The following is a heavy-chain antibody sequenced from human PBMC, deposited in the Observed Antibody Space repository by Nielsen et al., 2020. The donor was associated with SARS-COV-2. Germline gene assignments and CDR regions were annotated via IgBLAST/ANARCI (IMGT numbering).Heavy chain of an antibody. J-gene: IGHJ3*02. CDR3: ARWPDRDNTIFGVVIRNAFDI. D-gene: IGHD3-3*01. Sequence: SVKVSCKASGGTFSSYAISWVRQAPGQGLEWMGGIIPIFGTANYAQKFQGRVTITADESTSTAYMELSSLRSEDTAVYYCARWPDRDNTIFGVVIRNAFDIWGQGTMVTVSS. CDR2: IIPIFGTA. V-gene: IGHV1-69*13. CDR1: GGTFSSYA.